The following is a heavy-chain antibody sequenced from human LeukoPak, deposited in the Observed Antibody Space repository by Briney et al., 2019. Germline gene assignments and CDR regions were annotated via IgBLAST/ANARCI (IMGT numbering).Heavy chain of an antibody. J-gene: IGHJ6*02. Sequence: GGSLRLSCAASAFTFRSYAMSWVRQAGGKGLEWVSAISGSGGSTYYADSVKGRFTISRDNSKNTLYLQMNSLRAEDTAVYFCAKSMTQYYYYYYGMDVWGQGTTVTVSS. V-gene: IGHV3-23*01. CDR2: ISGSGGST. CDR1: AFTFRSYA. D-gene: IGHD2-8*01. CDR3: AKSMTQYYYYYYGMDV.